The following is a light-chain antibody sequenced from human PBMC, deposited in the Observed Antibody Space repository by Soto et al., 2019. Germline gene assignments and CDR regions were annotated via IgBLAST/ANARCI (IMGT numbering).Light chain of an antibody. CDR3: SSYTASSTRV. J-gene: IGLJ1*01. CDR1: SSDVGGYNY. V-gene: IGLV2-14*01. CDR2: DVS. Sequence: QSALTQPASVSGSPGQSITISCTGTSSDVGGYNYVSWYQQHPGKAPKLMLFDVSHRPLGVSNRFSASKSGNTASLTISGLQPEDEADYYCSSYTASSTRVFGTGTKVIVL.